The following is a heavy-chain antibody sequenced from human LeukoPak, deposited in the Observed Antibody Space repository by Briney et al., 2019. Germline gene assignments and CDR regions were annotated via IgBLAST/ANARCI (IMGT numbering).Heavy chain of an antibody. D-gene: IGHD3-10*01. Sequence: XIXXPPVXALEWLALIYWDDDKRYSTSLKSRLNINKDTPKNQLVLTMTNMDPVDTATYYCAHGHFGELFDYWGQGTLVTVSS. CDR2: IYWDDDK. J-gene: IGHJ4*02. V-gene: IGHV2-5*02. CDR3: AHGHFGELFDY.